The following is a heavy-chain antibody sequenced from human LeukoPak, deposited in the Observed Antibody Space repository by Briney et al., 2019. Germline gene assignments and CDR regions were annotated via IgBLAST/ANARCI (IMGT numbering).Heavy chain of an antibody. D-gene: IGHD1-26*01. CDR2: MYDSGST. J-gene: IGHJ4*02. CDR1: GGSISSYY. Sequence: PSETLSLTCTVSGGSISSYYWSWLRQPPGEGLELIGYMYDSGSTNYNPSLKSRVTISVDTSKNQFSLRLSSVTAADTAVYYCARHGGSYTFDFWGQGVLVTVSS. V-gene: IGHV4-59*01. CDR3: ARHGGSYTFDF.